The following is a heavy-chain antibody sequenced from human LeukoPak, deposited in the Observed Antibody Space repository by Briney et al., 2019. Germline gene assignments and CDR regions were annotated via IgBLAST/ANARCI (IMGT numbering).Heavy chain of an antibody. D-gene: IGHD2-15*01. J-gene: IGHJ5*02. CDR1: GFTFSSYA. CDR2: ISYDGSNK. Sequence: GGSLRLSCAASGFTFSSYAMHWVRPAPGKGLEWVAVISYDGSNKYNADYVKGRFTISRDNSKNTLYLQMNSLRPEDTAVYYCAKGLGSCSGGSCFPWGQGTLVTVSS. CDR3: AKGLGSCSGGSCFP. V-gene: IGHV3-30*04.